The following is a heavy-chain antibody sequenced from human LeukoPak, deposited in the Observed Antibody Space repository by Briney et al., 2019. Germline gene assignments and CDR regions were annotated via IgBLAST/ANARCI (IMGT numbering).Heavy chain of an antibody. CDR1: GYTFTGYY. Sequence: GASVKVSCKASGYTFTGYYMHWVRQARGQGLEWMGWISPNSGGTNYAQKFQGRVTMTRDTSISTAYMELSRLRSDDTAVYYCARGGKSSSSSGGTLYYWGQGTLVTVSS. V-gene: IGHV1-2*02. J-gene: IGHJ4*02. D-gene: IGHD6-6*01. CDR2: ISPNSGGT. CDR3: ARGGKSSSSSGGTLYY.